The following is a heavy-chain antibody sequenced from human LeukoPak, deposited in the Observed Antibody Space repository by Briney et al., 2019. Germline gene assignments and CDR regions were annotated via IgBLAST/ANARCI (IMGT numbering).Heavy chain of an antibody. Sequence: PGGSLRLSCAASGFTFSSYAMSWVRQAPGKGLEWVSAISGSGGSTYYADSVKGRFTISRDNAKNSLYLQMNSLRAEDTAVYYCARDNPGGLWFGESGYWGQGTLVTVSS. D-gene: IGHD3-10*01. CDR1: GFTFSSYA. CDR2: ISGSGGST. CDR3: ARDNPGGLWFGESGY. J-gene: IGHJ4*02. V-gene: IGHV3-23*01.